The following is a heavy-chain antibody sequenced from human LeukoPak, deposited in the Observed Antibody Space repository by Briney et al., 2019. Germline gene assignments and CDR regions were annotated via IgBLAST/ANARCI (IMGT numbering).Heavy chain of an antibody. CDR2: INHSGST. J-gene: IGHJ5*02. CDR1: GGSFSGYY. CDR3: ARRPPFGIVVNWFDP. Sequence: PSETLSLTCAVYGGSFSGYYWSWIRQPPGKGLEWIGEINHSGSTNYNPSLKSRVTISVDTSKNQFSLKLSSVTAADTAVYYCARRPPFGIVVNWFDPWGQGTLATVSS. V-gene: IGHV4-34*01. D-gene: IGHD3-22*01.